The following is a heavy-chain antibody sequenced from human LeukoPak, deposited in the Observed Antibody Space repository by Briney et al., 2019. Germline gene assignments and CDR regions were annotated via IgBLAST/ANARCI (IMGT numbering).Heavy chain of an antibody. Sequence: SETLSLTRTVSGGSISNSSKYWGWIRQPPGKGLEWIGNIYYSGSIYYNPSLKSRVAIFVDTSNNQFSLKLSSVTAADTAVYYCARVGFGNTPHPIDYWGQGTLVTVSS. J-gene: IGHJ4*02. CDR2: IYYSGSI. CDR3: ARVGFGNTPHPIDY. CDR1: GGSISNSSKY. D-gene: IGHD4-23*01. V-gene: IGHV4-39*07.